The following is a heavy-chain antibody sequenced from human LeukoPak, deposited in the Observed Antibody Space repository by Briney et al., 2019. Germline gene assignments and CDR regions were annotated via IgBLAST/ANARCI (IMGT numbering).Heavy chain of an antibody. V-gene: IGHV1-69*13. Sequence: GASVKVSCKASGGTFSSYAISWVRQAPGQGLEWIGGIIPIFGTADYAQKFQGRVTITADESTSTAYMELSSLRSEDTAVYYCARGTTVTPYNWFDPWGQGTLVTVSS. CDR3: ARGTTVTPYNWFDP. J-gene: IGHJ5*02. CDR1: GGTFSSYA. CDR2: IIPIFGTA. D-gene: IGHD4-17*01.